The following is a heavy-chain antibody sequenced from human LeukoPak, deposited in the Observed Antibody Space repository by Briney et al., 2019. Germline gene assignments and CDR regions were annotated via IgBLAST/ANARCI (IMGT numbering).Heavy chain of an antibody. CDR3: AKSQWFIQDWFDL. V-gene: IGHV3-43*02. Sequence: GGSLRLSCVASGFTFDDYVMHWVRQGPGKSLEWVSAITGDGETYYSDSLKGRFIISRDNPKNTLYLQLNNLTTEDTAFYYCAKSQWFIQDWFDLWGQGALVSVSS. CDR1: GFTFDDYV. CDR2: ITGDGET. D-gene: IGHD3-22*01. J-gene: IGHJ5*02.